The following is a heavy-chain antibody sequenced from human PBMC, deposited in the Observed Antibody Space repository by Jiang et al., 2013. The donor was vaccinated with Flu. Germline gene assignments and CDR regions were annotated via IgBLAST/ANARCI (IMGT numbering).Heavy chain of an antibody. CDR2: ISGSGGST. D-gene: IGHD4-17*01. Sequence: QLVESGGGLVKPGGSLRLSCAASGFTFSAYSMNWVRQAPGKGLEWVSAISGSGGSTYYADSVKGRFTISRDNSKNTLYLQMNSLRAEDTAVYYCAKDPPWGTVTTAETDYWGQGTLVTVSS. CDR3: AKDPPWGTVTTAETDY. V-gene: IGHV3-23*04. CDR1: GFTFSAYS. J-gene: IGHJ4*02.